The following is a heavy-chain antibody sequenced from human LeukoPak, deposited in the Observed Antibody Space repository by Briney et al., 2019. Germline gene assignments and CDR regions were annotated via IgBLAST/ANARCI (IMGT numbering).Heavy chain of an antibody. J-gene: IGHJ4*02. V-gene: IGHV3-53*01. CDR2: IYSGGST. CDR3: ARGAPSTYFDY. Sequence: GGSLRLSCAAPGFTVSSNYMSWVRQAPGKGLEWVSVIYSGGSTYYADSVKGRFTISRDNSKNTLYLQMNSLRAEDTAVYYCARGAPSTYFDYWGQGTLVTVSS. CDR1: GFTVSSNY.